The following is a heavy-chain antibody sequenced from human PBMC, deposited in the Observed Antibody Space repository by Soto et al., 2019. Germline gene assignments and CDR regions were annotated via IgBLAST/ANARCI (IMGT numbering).Heavy chain of an antibody. J-gene: IGHJ5*02. CDR1: GYTFTSYD. CDR3: ARGVSSWYSPRYNWFDP. V-gene: IGHV1-8*01. D-gene: IGHD6-13*01. Sequence: QVQLVQSGAEVKKPGASVKVSCKASGYTFTSYDINWVRQATGQGLEWMGWMNPNSGNTGYAQKFQGRVTMTRNTSISTAYMELSSLRSEDTAVYYCARGVSSWYSPRYNWFDPWGQGTLVTVSS. CDR2: MNPNSGNT.